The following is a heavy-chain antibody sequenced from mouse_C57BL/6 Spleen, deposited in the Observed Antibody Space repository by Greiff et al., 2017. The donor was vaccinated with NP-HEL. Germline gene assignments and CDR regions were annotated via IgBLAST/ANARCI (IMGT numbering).Heavy chain of an antibody. J-gene: IGHJ4*01. CDR3: ARIGGGNYADAMDY. D-gene: IGHD2-1*01. Sequence: VKLMESGPGLVAPSQSLSITCTVSGFSLTSYAISWVRQPPGKGLEWLGVIWTGGGTNYNSALKSRLSISKDNSKSQVFLKMNSLQTDDTARYYCARIGGGNYADAMDYWGQGTSVTVSS. V-gene: IGHV2-9-1*01. CDR2: IWTGGGT. CDR1: GFSLTSYA.